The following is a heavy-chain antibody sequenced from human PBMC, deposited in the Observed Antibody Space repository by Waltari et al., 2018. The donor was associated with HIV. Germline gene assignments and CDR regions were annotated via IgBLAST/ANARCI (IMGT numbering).Heavy chain of an antibody. V-gene: IGHV3-49*04. D-gene: IGHD3-16*01. CDR3: TRKNKMGYYFDY. Sequence: EVQLVESGGDLVQPGRSLRLSCTASGFTFGDYAISWVRQAPGKGLEWVGFIRSRAYGGTREYAASVRDRFSISRDDSKSIAYLQMSSLKTEDTGIYYCTRKNKMGYYFDYWGQGTLVTVSS. CDR1: GFTFGDYA. CDR2: IRSRAYGGTR. J-gene: IGHJ4*02.